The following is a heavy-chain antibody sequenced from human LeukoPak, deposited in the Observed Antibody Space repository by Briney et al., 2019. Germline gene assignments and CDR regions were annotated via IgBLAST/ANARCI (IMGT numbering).Heavy chain of an antibody. V-gene: IGHV1-2*02. J-gene: IGHJ6*03. Sequence: ASVKVSCKASGYTFTGYYMHWVRQAPGQGLEWMGWINPNSGGTNYAQKFQGRVTMTRDTSISTAYMELSRLRSDDTAVYYCARSEGYYYYYMDVWGKGTTVTASS. CDR1: GYTFTGYY. CDR2: INPNSGGT. CDR3: ARSEGYYYYYMDV.